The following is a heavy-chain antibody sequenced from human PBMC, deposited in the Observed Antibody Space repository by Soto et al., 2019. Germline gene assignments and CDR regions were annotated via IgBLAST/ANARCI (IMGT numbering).Heavy chain of an antibody. CDR3: ARGKYCSGGSCERFDP. CDR1: DGSIRTYF. J-gene: IGHJ5*02. D-gene: IGHD2-15*01. Sequence: QVQLQESGPGLVQPSETLSLTCTVSDGSIRTYFWTWIRQPPGKGLEWIGHIYHSGTADYNPSLKSRVAMSVDTSKNQFSLNLTSVTAADTATYYCARGKYCSGGSCERFDPWGQGALVTVSS. CDR2: IYHSGTA. V-gene: IGHV4-59*01.